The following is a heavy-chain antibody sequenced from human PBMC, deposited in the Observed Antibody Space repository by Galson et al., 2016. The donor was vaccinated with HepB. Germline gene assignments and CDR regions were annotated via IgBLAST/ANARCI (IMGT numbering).Heavy chain of an antibody. CDR1: GFTFSNRG. V-gene: IGHV3-30*18. CDR3: AKRHEYCPPVGCSVDS. J-gene: IGHJ4*02. CDR2: DSVHGGRK. Sequence: SLRLSCAASGFTFSNRGMHWVRQVPGKGLEWVAADSVHGGRKFYADSVKGRFIISRDNSNNMPFLQMNSLRADDTAVYYCAKRHEYCPPVGCSVDSWGQGTLVSVSS. D-gene: IGHD2/OR15-2a*01.